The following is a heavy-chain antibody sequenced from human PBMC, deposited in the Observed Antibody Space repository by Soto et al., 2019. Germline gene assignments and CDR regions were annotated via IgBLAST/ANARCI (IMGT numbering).Heavy chain of an antibody. CDR1: GFTFSSYS. CDR2: ISSSSYI. CDR3: ARDFFYGDYAWFDP. V-gene: IGHV3-21*01. J-gene: IGHJ5*02. Sequence: PGGSLRLSCAASGFTFSSYSMNWVRQAPGKGLEWVSSISSSSYIYYADSVKGRFTISRDNAKNSLYLQMNSLRAEDTAVYYCARDFFYGDYAWFDPWGQGTLVTVSS. D-gene: IGHD4-17*01.